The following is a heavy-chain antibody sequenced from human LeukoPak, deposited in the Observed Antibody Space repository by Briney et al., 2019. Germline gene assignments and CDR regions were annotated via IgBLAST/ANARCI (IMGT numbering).Heavy chain of an antibody. CDR2: INSDGSST. Sequence: GGSLRLSCAASGFTISSYAMSWVRQAPGKGLEWVSRINSDGSSTSYADSVKGRFTISRDNSKNTLYLQMNSLRAEDTAVYYCAKVGGSGFDYWGQGTLVTVSS. D-gene: IGHD3-10*01. V-gene: IGHV3-23*01. CDR1: GFTISSYA. J-gene: IGHJ4*02. CDR3: AKVGGSGFDY.